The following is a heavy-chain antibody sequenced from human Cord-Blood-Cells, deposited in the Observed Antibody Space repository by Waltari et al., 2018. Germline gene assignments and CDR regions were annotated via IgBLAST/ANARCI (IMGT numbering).Heavy chain of an antibody. V-gene: IGHV4-34*01. CDR1: GGSFSGYY. J-gene: IGHJ4*02. CDR3: ARADHSNYFDY. CDR2: INHSGST. Sequence: QVQLQQWGAGLLKPSETLSLTCAVYGGSFSGYYCSWIRQPPGKGLEWIGEINHSGSTNYNPSLKSRVTISVDTSKNQFSLKLSSVTAADTAVYYCARADHSNYFDYWGQGTLVTVSS. D-gene: IGHD4-4*01.